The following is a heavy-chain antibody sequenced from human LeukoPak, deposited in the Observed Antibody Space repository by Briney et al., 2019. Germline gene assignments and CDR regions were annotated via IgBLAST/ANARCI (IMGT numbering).Heavy chain of an antibody. CDR1: GFTVNNNY. Sequence: PGGSLRLSCAASGFTVNNNYMTWVRQAPGKGLEWVSVLYSNSITYYADSVKGRFTISRDSSKNTLYLQMNSLRAEDTAVYYCARFRATYYYDSSGYYYPNYWGQGTLVTVSS. CDR2: LYSNSIT. V-gene: IGHV3-53*01. D-gene: IGHD3-22*01. J-gene: IGHJ4*02. CDR3: ARFRATYYYDSSGYYYPNY.